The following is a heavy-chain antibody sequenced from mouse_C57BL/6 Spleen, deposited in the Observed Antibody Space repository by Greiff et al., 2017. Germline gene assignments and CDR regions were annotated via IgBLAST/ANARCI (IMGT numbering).Heavy chain of an antibody. CDR1: GFTFSDYG. Sequence: EVQRVESGGGLVKPGGSLKLSCAASGFTFSDYGMHWVRQAPEKGLEWVAYISSGSSTIYYADTVKGRFTISRDNAKNPLFLQMTSLRSEDTAMYYCAREFSLGAWFAYWGQGTLVTVSA. CDR2: ISSGSSTI. V-gene: IGHV5-17*01. J-gene: IGHJ3*01. CDR3: AREFSLGAWFAY. D-gene: IGHD4-1*01.